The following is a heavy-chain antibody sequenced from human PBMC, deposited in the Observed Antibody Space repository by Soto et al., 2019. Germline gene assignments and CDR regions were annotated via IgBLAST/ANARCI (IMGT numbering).Heavy chain of an antibody. D-gene: IGHD1-1*01. CDR2: IWPDGSDK. Sequence: PGGSLRLSCAASGFTFSSKLMSWVRQAPGKGLEWVATIWPDGSDKYYVDSMRGRFTVSRDNAKASLYLQMNSLRVEDTAIYYCASLLGSVTTFDYWGQGTLVTVS. V-gene: IGHV3-7*01. J-gene: IGHJ4*02. CDR3: ASLLGSVTTFDY. CDR1: GFTFSSKL.